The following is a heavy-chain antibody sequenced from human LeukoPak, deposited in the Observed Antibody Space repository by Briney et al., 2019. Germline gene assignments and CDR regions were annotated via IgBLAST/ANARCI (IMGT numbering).Heavy chain of an antibody. CDR2: INPNGGGT. Sequence: ASVKVSCKASGYTFTGYYIHWVRQAPGQGLEWMGWINPNGGGTKYAQKFQGRVTMTRDTSISTAYMELNRLRSDDTAVYYCARGGPYFDYWGQGTLVTVSS. D-gene: IGHD2-21*01. J-gene: IGHJ4*02. CDR1: GYTFTGYY. V-gene: IGHV1-2*02. CDR3: ARGGPYFDY.